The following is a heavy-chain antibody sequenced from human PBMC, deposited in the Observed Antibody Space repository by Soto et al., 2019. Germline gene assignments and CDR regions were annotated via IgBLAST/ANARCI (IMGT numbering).Heavy chain of an antibody. CDR3: ARHLTYCSAGSCYSDFPYYGMDV. CDR2: IYYSGGT. J-gene: IGHJ6*02. D-gene: IGHD2-15*01. V-gene: IGHV4-59*08. Sequence: SETLSLTCTVSGGSISSYYWSWIRQPPGKGLEWIGYIYYSGGTNYNPSLKSRVTISVDTSKNQFSLKLSSVTAADTAVYYCARHLTYCSAGSCYSDFPYYGMDVWGQGTTVTVSS. CDR1: GGSISSYY.